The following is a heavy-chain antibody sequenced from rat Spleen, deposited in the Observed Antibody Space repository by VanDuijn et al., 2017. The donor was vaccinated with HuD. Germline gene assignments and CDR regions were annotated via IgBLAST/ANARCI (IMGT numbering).Heavy chain of an antibody. D-gene: IGHD5-1*01. CDR3: SNNWELYY. CDR2: ITNTGGNS. J-gene: IGHJ2*01. CDR1: GFSLTSNG. Sequence: VHLKESGPGLVQSSQTLSLTCTVSGFSLTSNGVSWIRQAPGKGLEWIASITNTGGNSYYPDSVKGRLTISRNNAQNTLYLQMNSLKCEDTATYYCSNNWELYYWGQGVMVTVSS. V-gene: IGHV5-31*01.